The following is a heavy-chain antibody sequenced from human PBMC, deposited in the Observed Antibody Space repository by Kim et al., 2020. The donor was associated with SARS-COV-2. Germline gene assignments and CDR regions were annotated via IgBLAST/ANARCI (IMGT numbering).Heavy chain of an antibody. CDR3: ARRESLRGAKNYYYYYGMDV. D-gene: IGHD3-10*01. V-gene: IGHV4-59*08. Sequence: RVTISVDTSKNQFSLKLSSVTAADTAVYYCARRESLRGAKNYYYYYGMDVWGQGTTVTVSS. J-gene: IGHJ6*02.